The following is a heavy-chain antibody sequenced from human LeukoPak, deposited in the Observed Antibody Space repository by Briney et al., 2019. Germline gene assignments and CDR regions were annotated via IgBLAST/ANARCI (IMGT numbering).Heavy chain of an antibody. D-gene: IGHD2/OR15-2a*01. Sequence: SSETLSLTCTVSGGSISSSSYYWGWIRQPPGKGLQRIGSIYYSGSTYYNPSLKSRVTISVDTSKNQFSLKLSSVTAADTAVYYCARHTLSKESPDAFDIWGQGTMVTVSS. CDR2: IYYSGST. CDR1: GGSISSSSYY. J-gene: IGHJ3*02. V-gene: IGHV4-39*01. CDR3: ARHTLSKESPDAFDI.